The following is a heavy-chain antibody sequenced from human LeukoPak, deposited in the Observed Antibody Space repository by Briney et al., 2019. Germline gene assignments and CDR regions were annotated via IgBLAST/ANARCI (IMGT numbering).Heavy chain of an antibody. V-gene: IGHV3-21*01. CDR1: GFTFSSYS. Sequence: PGGSLRLSCAASGFTFSSYSMNWVRQAPGKGLEWVSSISSSSSYIYYADSVKGRFTISRDNAKNSLYLQMNSLRAEDTAVYYCARGIYYYDSSGYYHGYWGQGTLVTVSS. D-gene: IGHD3-22*01. CDR3: ARGIYYYDSSGYYHGY. CDR2: ISSSSSYI. J-gene: IGHJ4*02.